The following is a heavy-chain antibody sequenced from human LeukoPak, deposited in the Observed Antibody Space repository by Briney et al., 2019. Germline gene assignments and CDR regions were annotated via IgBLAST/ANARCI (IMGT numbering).Heavy chain of an antibody. Sequence: GESLKISCKGSGYSFTSYWIGWGRQMPEKGQGRMGIISTGDTETGHSPSFQGQVTISADKSISTAYLQWSSLKASDTAMYYCARLRYIVVVPAAIQVDAFDIWGQGTMVTVSS. V-gene: IGHV5-51*01. CDR3: ARLRYIVVVPAAIQVDAFDI. CDR1: GYSFTSYW. CDR2: ISTGDTET. J-gene: IGHJ3*02. D-gene: IGHD2-2*01.